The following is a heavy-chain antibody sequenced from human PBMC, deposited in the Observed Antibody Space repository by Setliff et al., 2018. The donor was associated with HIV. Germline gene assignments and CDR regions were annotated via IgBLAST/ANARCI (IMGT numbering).Heavy chain of an antibody. Sequence: ASVKVSCKASGYTFSQYALHWVRQAPGQRLEWMGWINTGNENTRYSQKFQGRVSIIRDTSANTAYTELTNLRSDDSAIYYCARVSGGRPGNYYYAMDVWGQGTTVTVS. CDR1: GYTFSQYA. CDR3: ARVSGGRPGNYYYAMDV. D-gene: IGHD1-26*01. J-gene: IGHJ6*02. V-gene: IGHV1-3*04. CDR2: INTGNENT.